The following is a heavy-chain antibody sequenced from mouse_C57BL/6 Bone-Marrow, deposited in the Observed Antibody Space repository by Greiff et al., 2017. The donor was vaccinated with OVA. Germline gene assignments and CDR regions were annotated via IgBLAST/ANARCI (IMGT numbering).Heavy chain of an antibody. J-gene: IGHJ3*01. Sequence: QVQLQQSGAELVRPGTSVKVSCKASGYAFTNYLIEWVKQRPGQGLEWIGVINPGSGGTNYNEKFKGKATLTAGKSSSTAYMQLSSLTSEDSAVYFCAREGYYGSSQGFAYWGQGTLVTVSA. CDR2: INPGSGGT. CDR1: GYAFTNYL. CDR3: AREGYYGSSQGFAY. V-gene: IGHV1-54*01. D-gene: IGHD1-1*01.